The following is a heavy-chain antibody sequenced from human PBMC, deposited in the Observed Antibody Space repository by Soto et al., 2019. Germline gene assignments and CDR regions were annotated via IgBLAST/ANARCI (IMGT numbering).Heavy chain of an antibody. J-gene: IGHJ4*02. V-gene: IGHV4-31*03. Sequence: SETLSLTCSVSGVSIKSGGYYWTWIRNVPGKGLEWVGDIYYTGSTFYHPSLKTRVTLSMDSSKNQFSLNLESVTAADTAVYYCATQPRYDSSGYFFYWGQGTQVTVSS. CDR3: ATQPRYDSSGYFFY. D-gene: IGHD3-22*01. CDR2: IYYTGST. CDR1: GVSIKSGGYY.